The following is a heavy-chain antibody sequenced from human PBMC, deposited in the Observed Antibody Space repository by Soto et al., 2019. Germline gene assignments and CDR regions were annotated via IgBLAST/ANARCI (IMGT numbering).Heavy chain of an antibody. D-gene: IGHD6-13*01. CDR2: SSPYHANT. CDR1: GYIFTNYG. Sequence: QVQLVQSEAEVKKPGASVKVSCKASGYIFTNYGLSCVRQAPGQGLEWMAWSSPYHANTQCAQNLQGRVTVTTDTSTGKAYMELRSLRSDDAAVYFCARDERSAASGSTYYCDYWGQGTLVTVSS. J-gene: IGHJ4*02. V-gene: IGHV1-18*01. CDR3: ARDERSAASGSTYYCDY.